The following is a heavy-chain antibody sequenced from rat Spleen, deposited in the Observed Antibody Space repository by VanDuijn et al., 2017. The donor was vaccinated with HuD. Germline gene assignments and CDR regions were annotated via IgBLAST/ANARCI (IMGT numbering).Heavy chain of an antibody. D-gene: IGHD1-12*02. J-gene: IGHJ2*01. Sequence: QVQLKESGPGLVQPSQTLSLTCTVSGFSLTSYNVHWVRQPTGKGLEWMGVIWTGGSTDYNSALKSRLSISRDTSKNQVFLKVNSLKTEDTGMYFCASPRARYYYDGTYYSPFDHWGQGVMVTVSS. CDR1: GFSLTSYN. CDR3: ASPRARYYYDGTYYSPFDH. V-gene: IGHV2-30*01. CDR2: IWTGGST.